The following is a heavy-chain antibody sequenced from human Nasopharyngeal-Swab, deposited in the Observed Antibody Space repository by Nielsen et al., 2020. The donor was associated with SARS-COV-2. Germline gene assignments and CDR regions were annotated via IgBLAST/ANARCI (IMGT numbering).Heavy chain of an antibody. Sequence: GGSLRLSCAASGFTFSSYWMSWVRQAPGKGLEWVAHIKQSGSGQYYVDSVKGRFTISRDNAKNSLYLQMNSLRPEDTALYYCVRVGGYADYVPYFDYWGQGTLVTVST. CDR3: VRVGGYADYVPYFDY. CDR1: GFTFSSYW. D-gene: IGHD4-17*01. J-gene: IGHJ4*02. CDR2: IKQSGSGQ. V-gene: IGHV3-7*03.